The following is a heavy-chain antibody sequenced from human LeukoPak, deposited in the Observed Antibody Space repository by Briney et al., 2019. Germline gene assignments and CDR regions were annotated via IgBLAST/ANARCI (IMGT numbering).Heavy chain of an antibody. V-gene: IGHV1-2*02. CDR2: INPNSGGT. D-gene: IGHD2-2*01. Sequence: ASVKVSCKASGYTFTGYYMHWVRQAPGQGLEWMGWINPNSGGTNYAQKFQGRVTMTRDTSISTAYMELSRLRSDDTAVYYCARTSRIVVPAAIDAFDIWGQGTMVTVSS. CDR3: ARTSRIVVPAAIDAFDI. CDR1: GYTFTGYY. J-gene: IGHJ3*02.